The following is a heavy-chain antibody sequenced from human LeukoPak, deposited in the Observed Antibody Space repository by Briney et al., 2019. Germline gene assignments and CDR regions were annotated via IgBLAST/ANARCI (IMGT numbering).Heavy chain of an antibody. CDR3: ARWATTVPNYFDY. CDR2: IYYSGST. Sequence: SETLSLTCTVSGGSISSGGYYWSWIRQHPGKGLERIGYIYYSGSTYNNPSIKSRFTISVTTSKNQVSLKLSSLNAALTALDDCARWATTVPNYFDYWGQGTLVTVSS. J-gene: IGHJ4*02. D-gene: IGHD4-17*01. CDR1: GGSISSGGYY. V-gene: IGHV4-31*03.